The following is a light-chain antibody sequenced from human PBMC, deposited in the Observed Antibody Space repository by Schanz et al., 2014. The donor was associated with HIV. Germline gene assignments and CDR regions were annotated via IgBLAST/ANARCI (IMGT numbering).Light chain of an antibody. Sequence: QSVLTQPPSVSGAPGQRVTISCTGSSSNIGARYDVHWYQQLPGTAPKLVIYGNKNRPSGVPDRFSGSRSDTSASLTITGLQADDEADYYCLSYDSSLSASVFGGGTKLTVL. CDR1: SSNIGARYD. CDR2: GNK. V-gene: IGLV1-40*01. CDR3: LSYDSSLSASV. J-gene: IGLJ3*02.